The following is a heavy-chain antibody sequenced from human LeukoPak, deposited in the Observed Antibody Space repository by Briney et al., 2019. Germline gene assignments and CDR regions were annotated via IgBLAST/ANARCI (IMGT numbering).Heavy chain of an antibody. CDR2: INHSGST. D-gene: IGHD1/OR15-1a*01. CDR3: ARVLGLEHPFDY. J-gene: IGHJ4*02. CDR1: GGSFSGYY. V-gene: IGHV4-34*01. Sequence: SETLSLTCAVYGGSFSGYYWSWIRQPPGKGLEWIGEINHSGSTNYNPSLKSRVTISVDTSKNQFSLKLSSVTAADTAVYYCARVLGLEHPFDYWGRGTLVTVSS.